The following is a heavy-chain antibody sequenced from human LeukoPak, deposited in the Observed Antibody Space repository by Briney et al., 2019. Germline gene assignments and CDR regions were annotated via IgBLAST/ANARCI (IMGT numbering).Heavy chain of an antibody. Sequence: ASVKVSCKVSGYTLTELSMHWVRHAPGKGLEWMGGFDPEDGETIYAQKFQGRVTMTEDTSTDTAYMELSSLRSEDTAVYYCATGVLLWFRELFYWGQGTLVTVS. D-gene: IGHD3-10*01. CDR2: FDPEDGET. V-gene: IGHV1-24*01. J-gene: IGHJ4*02. CDR1: GYTLTELS. CDR3: ATGVLLWFRELFY.